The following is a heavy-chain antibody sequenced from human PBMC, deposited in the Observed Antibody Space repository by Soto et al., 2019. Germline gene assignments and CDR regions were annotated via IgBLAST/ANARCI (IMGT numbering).Heavy chain of an antibody. CDR2: ITSRSTTM. CDR3: AGETGREGSVDP. CDR1: GFTFSSYS. J-gene: IGHJ5*02. Sequence: ELQLVESGGGLVQPGGSLRLSCAASGFTFSSYSMNWVRQAPGKGLEWVSYITSRSTTMFYADSVKGRFTISRDNAKNSLYLQMNSLRDEDTAVYYWAGETGREGSVDPWGQGTLVTVSS. V-gene: IGHV3-48*02.